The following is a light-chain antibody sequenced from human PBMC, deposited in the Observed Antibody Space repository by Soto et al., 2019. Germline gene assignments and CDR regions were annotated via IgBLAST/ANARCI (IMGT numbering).Light chain of an antibody. CDR3: NSYTSSSTHV. V-gene: IGLV2-14*01. CDR1: SSDVGGYNY. J-gene: IGLJ1*01. CDR2: DVI. Sequence: QSALTQPASVSGSPGQSITISCTGTSSDVGGYNYVSWYQQHPGKAPKLMIYDVINRPSGVSNRFSGSKSGNTASLTISGLQAEDEADYYCNSYTSSSTHVFGTGTKLTVL.